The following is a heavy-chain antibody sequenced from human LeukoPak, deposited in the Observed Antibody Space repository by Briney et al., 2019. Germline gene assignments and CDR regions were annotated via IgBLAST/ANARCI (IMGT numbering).Heavy chain of an antibody. D-gene: IGHD5-18*01. J-gene: IGHJ6*02. Sequence: ASVKVSCKASGYTFTGYYVHWVRQAPGQGLEWMGIINPSGGSTSYAQKFQGRVTMTRDTSTSTVYMELSSLRSEDTAVYYCARESVDTAISYGMDVWGQGTTVTVSS. CDR3: ARESVDTAISYGMDV. CDR1: GYTFTGYY. CDR2: INPSGGST. V-gene: IGHV1-46*01.